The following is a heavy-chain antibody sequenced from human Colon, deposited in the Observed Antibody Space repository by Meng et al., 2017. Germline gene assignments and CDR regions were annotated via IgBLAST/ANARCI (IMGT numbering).Heavy chain of an antibody. J-gene: IGHJ4*02. CDR2: IYHSGNT. CDR1: GGSISTGGYY. CDR3: ARASYSDSSGYNDY. V-gene: IGHV4-31*03. D-gene: IGHD3-22*01. Sequence: QVQLQQWGAGLVKPSQTLSLTCTVSGGSISTGGYYWSWIRQHPGKGLEWIGYIYHSGNTYYNPSLKSRVTISVDTSKNQFSLKLSSVTAADTAVYYCARASYSDSSGYNDYWGQGTLVTVSS.